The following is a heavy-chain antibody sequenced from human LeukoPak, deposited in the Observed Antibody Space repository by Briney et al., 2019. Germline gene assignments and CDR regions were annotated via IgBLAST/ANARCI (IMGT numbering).Heavy chain of an antibody. J-gene: IGHJ4*02. V-gene: IGHV3-30*04. D-gene: IGHD3-22*01. Sequence: GGSLRLSCAASGFTFSSYAMHWVRQAPGKGLEWVAVISYDGSNKYYADSVKGRFTISRDNSKNTLYLQMNSLRAEDTAVYYCARDRGTMIVVVTHSFDYWGQGTLVTVSS. CDR1: GFTFSSYA. CDR2: ISYDGSNK. CDR3: ARDRGTMIVVVTHSFDY.